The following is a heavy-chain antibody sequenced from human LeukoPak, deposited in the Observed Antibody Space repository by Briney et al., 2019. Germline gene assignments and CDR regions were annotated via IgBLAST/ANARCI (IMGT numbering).Heavy chain of an antibody. J-gene: IGHJ4*02. Sequence: PGGSLRLSCAASGFTFSSYAMSWVRQAPGKGLEWVSAISGSGGSTHYADSVKGRFTISRDNSKNTLYLQMNSLRAEDTAVYYCAKANIPPYYYGSGSSPTNDYWGQGTLVTVSS. CDR2: ISGSGGST. CDR3: AKANIPPYYYGSGSSPTNDY. D-gene: IGHD3-10*01. CDR1: GFTFSSYA. V-gene: IGHV3-23*01.